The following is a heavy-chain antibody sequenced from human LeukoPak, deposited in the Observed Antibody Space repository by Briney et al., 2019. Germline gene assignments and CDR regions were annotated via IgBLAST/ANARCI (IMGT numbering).Heavy chain of an antibody. CDR2: INHSGST. CDR3: ARGPFYYDSSGYYL. V-gene: IGHV4-34*01. D-gene: IGHD3-22*01. Sequence: SENLSLTCAVYGGSFSGYYWSWIRQPPGKGLEWIGEINHSGSTNYNPSLKSRVTISVDTSKNQFSLKLSSVTAAATAVYYCARGPFYYDSSGYYLWGQGTLVTVSS. J-gene: IGHJ5*02. CDR1: GGSFSGYY.